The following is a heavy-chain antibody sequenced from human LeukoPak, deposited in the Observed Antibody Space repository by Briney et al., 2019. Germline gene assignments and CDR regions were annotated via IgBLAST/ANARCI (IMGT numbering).Heavy chain of an antibody. CDR3: ARGKYCSGGSCYGPKWNYFDY. J-gene: IGHJ4*02. V-gene: IGHV1-69*05. CDR1: GGTFSSYA. Sequence: SVKVSCKASGGTFSSYAISWVRQAPGQGLEWMGGIIPIFGTANYAQKFQGRVTITTDESTSTAYMELSSLRSEDTAVYYCARGKYCSGGSCYGPKWNYFDYWGQGTLVTASS. CDR2: IIPIFGTA. D-gene: IGHD2-15*01.